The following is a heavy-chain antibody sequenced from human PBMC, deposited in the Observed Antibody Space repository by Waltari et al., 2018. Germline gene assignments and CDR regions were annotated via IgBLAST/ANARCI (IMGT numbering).Heavy chain of an antibody. CDR1: GFTFSSYA. CDR2: ISGSGGST. CDR3: AKDARAVTMIVVVVLDY. D-gene: IGHD3-22*01. Sequence: EVQLLESGGGLVQPGGSLRLSCAASGFTFSSYAMSWVRQAPGKGLEWVSAISGSGGSTYYADSVKCRFTISRDNSKNTLYLQMNSLRAEDTAVYYCAKDARAVTMIVVVVLDYWGQGTLVTVSS. J-gene: IGHJ4*02. V-gene: IGHV3-23*01.